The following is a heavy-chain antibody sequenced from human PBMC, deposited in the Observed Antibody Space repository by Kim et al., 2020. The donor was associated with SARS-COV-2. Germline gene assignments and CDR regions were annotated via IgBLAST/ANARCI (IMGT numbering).Heavy chain of an antibody. CDR3: ARIGLYGTGIVVDY. D-gene: IGHD3-10*01. CDR1: GGSIATTYY. V-gene: IGHV4-39*01. CDR2: LYYSGDI. J-gene: IGHJ4*02. Sequence: SETLSLTCTVSGGSIATTYYWGFIRPPPGRGLGWVGILYYSGDIYYNTSLKRHVTISADTSRHQCSRKLSSVTAADRAVYYCARIGLYGTGIVVDYWRQGPRVTVPS.